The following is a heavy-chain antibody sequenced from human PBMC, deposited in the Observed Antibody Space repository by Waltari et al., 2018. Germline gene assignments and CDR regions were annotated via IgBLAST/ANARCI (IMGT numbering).Heavy chain of an antibody. J-gene: IGHJ4*02. CDR3: ARGVVVAPPDY. CDR1: GFTLSSYG. D-gene: IGHD2-15*01. V-gene: IGHV3-33*01. CDR2: VGYDGTNT. Sequence: QVHLVESGGGVVQPGRSLRLSCAASGFTLSSYGIHWVRQAPGKGLKWVAVVGYDGTNTYYGDSVKGRFTISRDNSKNTVILQMNSLSVEDTAVYYCARGVVVAPPDYWGQGTLVTVSS.